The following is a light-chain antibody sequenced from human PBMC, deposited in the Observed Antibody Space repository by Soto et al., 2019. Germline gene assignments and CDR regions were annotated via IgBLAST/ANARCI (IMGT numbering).Light chain of an antibody. V-gene: IGKV4-1*01. CDR3: QQYFIAPPT. CDR1: QSVQLSFNNRNY. Sequence: DIVLTQSPESLAVSLGERATINCKSSQSVQLSFNNRNYIAWYLQKPGQSPQLLFYWASTRRQGVPDRFNGSESGTDIALPIGGLHGEDVSLYYGQQYFIAPPTFGGGTKVEIK. J-gene: IGKJ4*01. CDR2: WAS.